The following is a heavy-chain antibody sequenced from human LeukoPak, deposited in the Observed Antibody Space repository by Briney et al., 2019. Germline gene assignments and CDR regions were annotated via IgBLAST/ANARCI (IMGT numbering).Heavy chain of an antibody. V-gene: IGHV3-13*01. CDR3: ARDQRGAAAAFDP. D-gene: IGHD6-13*01. J-gene: IGHJ5*02. Sequence: RSGGSLRLSCAASGFTFSSSDMHWVRQPTGKGLEWVSAIGTIGDTYYPGSVKGRFTISRDNSKNTLYLQMNSLRAEDTAVYYCARDQRGAAAAFDPWGQGTLVTVSS. CDR2: IGTIGDT. CDR1: GFTFSSSD.